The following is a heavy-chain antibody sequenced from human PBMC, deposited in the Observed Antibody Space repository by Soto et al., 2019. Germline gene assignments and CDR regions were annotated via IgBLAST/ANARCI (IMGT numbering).Heavy chain of an antibody. CDR1: GYTFTSYD. CDR3: ARGGDVNYYHGMDV. Sequence: GASVKVSCKASGYTFTSYDINWVRQATGQGLEWMGWMNPNNGKTNYAQNVQGRVTMSTDTSTRTAYMDLRSLRSDDTAVYYCARGGDVNYYHGMDVWGQGTTVTVSS. D-gene: IGHD5-12*01. V-gene: IGHV1-18*01. CDR2: MNPNNGKT. J-gene: IGHJ6*02.